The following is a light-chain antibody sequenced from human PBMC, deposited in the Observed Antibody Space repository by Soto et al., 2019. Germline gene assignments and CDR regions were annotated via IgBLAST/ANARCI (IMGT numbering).Light chain of an antibody. CDR2: EVS. V-gene: IGLV2-14*01. Sequence: QSVLTQPASVSGSTGQSITISCTGTSSDVGGYNYVSWYQQHPGKAPKLMIYEVSNRPSGVSNRFSGSKSGNTASLTISGLQAEDEADYYCSSYTSSSTQVFGTGTKVTVL. CDR3: SSYTSSSTQV. CDR1: SSDVGGYNY. J-gene: IGLJ1*01.